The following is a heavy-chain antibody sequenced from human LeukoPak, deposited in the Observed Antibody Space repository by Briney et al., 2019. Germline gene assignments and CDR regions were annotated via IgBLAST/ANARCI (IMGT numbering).Heavy chain of an antibody. V-gene: IGHV3-21*01. CDR2: ISSSSIYI. CDR3: PRNYETLSRGSRGYFDY. CDR1: GFTFSSYS. J-gene: IGHJ4*02. D-gene: IGHD3-22*01. Sequence: GGSLRLSCAASGFTFSSYSMNWVRQAPGKGLEWVSSISSSSIYIYYADSMKGRFTISRDNAKNSLYLQMNSLRAEDTAVYYCPRNYETLSRGSRGYFDYWGQGTLVTVSS.